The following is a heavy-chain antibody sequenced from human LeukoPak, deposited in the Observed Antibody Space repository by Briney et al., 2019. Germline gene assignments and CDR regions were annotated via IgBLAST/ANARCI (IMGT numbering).Heavy chain of an antibody. J-gene: IGHJ3*02. Sequence: HPGGSLRLSCAASGFTFSSYAMHWVRQAPGKGLEWVAVISYDGSNKYYADSVKGRFTISRDNSKNTLYLQMNSLRPEDTAVYYCARDGLGGAFDIWGQGTTVTVSS. V-gene: IGHV3-30*04. CDR1: GFTFSSYA. CDR2: ISYDGSNK. CDR3: ARDGLGGAFDI.